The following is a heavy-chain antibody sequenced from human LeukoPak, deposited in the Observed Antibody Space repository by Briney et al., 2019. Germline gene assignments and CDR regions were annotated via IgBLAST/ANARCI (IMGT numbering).Heavy chain of an antibody. CDR1: GFTFSSYE. Sequence: PGGSLRLSCAASGFTFSSYEMNWVRQAPGKGLEWVSYISSSGSTTYYADSVKGRFTISRENSKNTLYLQMNSLRVEDTAMYYCARESWGYYDTSGFDYWGQGTLVTVSS. CDR2: ISSSGSTT. CDR3: ARESWGYYDTSGFDY. J-gene: IGHJ4*02. V-gene: IGHV3-48*03. D-gene: IGHD3-22*01.